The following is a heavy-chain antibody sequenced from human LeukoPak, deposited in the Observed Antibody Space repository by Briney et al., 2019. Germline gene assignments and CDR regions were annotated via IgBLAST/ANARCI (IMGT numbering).Heavy chain of an antibody. CDR3: ARDVRTINVLTGYYRPYSFDY. Sequence: PSETLSLTCTVSGGSVSSGSYYWSWIRQPPGKGLEWIGHIYHTGSTNYNPSLKSRVTISLDTSKNQFSLKLTSVSAADTAVYYCARDVRTINVLTGYYRPYSFDYWGQGTLVTVSS. V-gene: IGHV4-61*01. D-gene: IGHD3-9*01. CDR2: IYHTGST. J-gene: IGHJ4*02. CDR1: GGSVSSGSYY.